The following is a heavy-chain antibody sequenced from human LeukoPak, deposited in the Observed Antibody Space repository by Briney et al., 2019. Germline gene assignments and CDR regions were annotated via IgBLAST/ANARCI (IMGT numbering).Heavy chain of an antibody. J-gene: IGHJ4*02. CDR1: GFSFSNRY. V-gene: IGHV3-7*01. CDR2: INEDGSNN. D-gene: IGHD6-19*01. CDR3: TRVIVAVPGYFDYFDF. Sequence: RGSLLLSCTAAGFSFSNRYRRWIRQAPGKGVEWVANINEDGSNNLHLGSVKGRFTVSRDNARNSLYLQMNSLRVEDTAVYYCTRVIVAVPGYFDYFDFWGQGVLVTVSS.